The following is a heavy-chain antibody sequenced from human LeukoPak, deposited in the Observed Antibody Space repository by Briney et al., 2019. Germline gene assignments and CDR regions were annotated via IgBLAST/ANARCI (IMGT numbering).Heavy chain of an antibody. CDR3: ARHTPAYYYDSSGSGDAFDI. D-gene: IGHD3-22*01. CDR2: IYYSGNT. J-gene: IGHJ3*02. Sequence: PSETLSLTCTVSGGSISSYYWSWIRQPPGKGLEWLGYIYYSGNTNYNPSLKSRVTISVDTSKNQFSLKLSSVTAADTAVYYCARHTPAYYYDSSGSGDAFDIWGQGTMVTVSS. CDR1: GGSISSYY. V-gene: IGHV4-59*08.